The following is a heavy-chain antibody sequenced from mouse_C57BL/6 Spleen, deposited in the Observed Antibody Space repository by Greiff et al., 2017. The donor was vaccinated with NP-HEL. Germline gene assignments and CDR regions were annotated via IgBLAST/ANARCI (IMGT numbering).Heavy chain of an antibody. V-gene: IGHV1-61*01. CDR1: GYTFTSYW. J-gene: IGHJ1*03. D-gene: IGHD2-4*01. CDR2: IYPSDSET. Sequence: QVQLQQPGAELVRPGSSVKLSCKASGYTFTSYWMDWVKQRPGQGLEWIGNIYPSDSETHYNQKFKDKATLTVDKSSSTAHMQLSSLTSEDSAVYYCARREVYYDYDGYFDVWGTGTTVTVSS. CDR3: ARREVYYDYDGYFDV.